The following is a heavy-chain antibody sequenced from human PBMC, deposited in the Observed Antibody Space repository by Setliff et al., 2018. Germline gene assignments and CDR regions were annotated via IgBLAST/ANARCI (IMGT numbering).Heavy chain of an antibody. CDR3: ARDRFYNSWSGTSITASHDAFDI. D-gene: IGHD3-3*01. J-gene: IGHJ3*02. Sequence: ASVKVSCKAFGYTFAKYGTSWVRQAPGQGLEWMGWISGYNGYTVYAQKLQGRVTMTRDTSTSTVYMEVISLRSGDTAVYFCARDRFYNSWSGTSITASHDAFDIWGQGTMVTVSS. CDR2: ISGYNGYT. CDR1: GYTFAKYG. V-gene: IGHV1-18*01.